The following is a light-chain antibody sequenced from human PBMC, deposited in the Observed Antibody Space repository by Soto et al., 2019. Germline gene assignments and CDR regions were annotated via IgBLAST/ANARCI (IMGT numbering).Light chain of an antibody. Sequence: NFMLTQPHSVSESPGKTVTISCTRSSGSIASNYVQWYQQRPGSAPTTVIYEDNQRPSGVPDRFSGSIDSSSNSASLTISALQAEDEADYYCTSYTSVTIVVFGGGTKLTVL. CDR2: EDN. J-gene: IGLJ2*01. CDR1: SGSIASNY. V-gene: IGLV6-57*04. CDR3: TSYTSVTIVV.